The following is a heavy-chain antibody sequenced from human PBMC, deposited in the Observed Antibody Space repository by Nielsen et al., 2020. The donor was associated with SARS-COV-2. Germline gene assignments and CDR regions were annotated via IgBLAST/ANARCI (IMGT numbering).Heavy chain of an antibody. D-gene: IGHD5-18*01. CDR3: ARGNLLIQLWPSSYMDV. V-gene: IGHV1-18*01. J-gene: IGHJ6*03. Sequence: ASVKVSCKASGYTFTSYGISWVRQAPGQGLEWMGWISAYNGNTNYAQKLQGRVTMTTDTSTSTAYMELSRLRSDDTAVYYCARGNLLIQLWPSSYMDVWGKGTTVTVSS. CDR2: ISAYNGNT. CDR1: GYTFTSYG.